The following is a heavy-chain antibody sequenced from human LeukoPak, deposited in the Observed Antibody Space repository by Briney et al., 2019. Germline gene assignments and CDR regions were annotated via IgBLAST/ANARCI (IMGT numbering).Heavy chain of an antibody. CDR3: ARDLYYYVAMDV. CDR2: IGSDNKP. CDR1: GFTFSAYA. D-gene: IGHD3-10*02. Sequence: GGSLRLSCAVSGFTFSAYAMTWVRQAPGKGLEWVTSIGSDNKPHYSESVKGRFAISRDNSKSMLFLQLNSLRAEDTALYYCARDLYYYVAMDVWGQGTTVTVSS. V-gene: IGHV3-23*01. J-gene: IGHJ6*02.